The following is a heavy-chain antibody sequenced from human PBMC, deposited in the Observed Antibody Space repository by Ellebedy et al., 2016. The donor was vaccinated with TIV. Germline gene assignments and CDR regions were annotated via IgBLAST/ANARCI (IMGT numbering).Heavy chain of an antibody. Sequence: GESLKISCSASGFTFSTYAMNWVRQAPGKGLEYVSAFSSNGGITYYADSVKGRFTISRDNSKNTLFLQMNSLRVEDTAVYYCAKELKEGSSDYWGQGTLVTVSS. V-gene: IGHV3-64*04. CDR3: AKELKEGSSDY. D-gene: IGHD6-19*01. CDR2: FSSNGGIT. J-gene: IGHJ4*02. CDR1: GFTFSTYA.